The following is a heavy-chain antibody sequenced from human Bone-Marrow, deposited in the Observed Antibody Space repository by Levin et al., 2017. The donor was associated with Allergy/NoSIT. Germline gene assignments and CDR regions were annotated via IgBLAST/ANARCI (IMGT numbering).Heavy chain of an antibody. CDR3: ARLDRYTSSPYFDY. V-gene: IGHV3-21*01. CDR2: ITSGSKSI. J-gene: IGHJ4*02. D-gene: IGHD6-13*01. Sequence: GGSLRLSCVASGFTFSSYSMNWVRQAPGKGLEWVSSITSGSKSIYYADSLKGRFTISRDDAKNSVFLQMNSLRAEDTAVYYCARLDRYTSSPYFDYWGQGALVTVSS. CDR1: GFTFSSYS.